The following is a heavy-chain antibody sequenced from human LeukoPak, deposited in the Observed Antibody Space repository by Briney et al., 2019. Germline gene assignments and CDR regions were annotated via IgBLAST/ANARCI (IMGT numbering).Heavy chain of an antibody. D-gene: IGHD2-2*01. Sequence: GESLKISCKGSGYSFTSYWIGWVRQMPGKGLEWMGIIYPGDSDTRYSPSFQGQVTISADKSISTAYLQWSSLKASDTAMYYCARRSVGYCSSTSCTYDYWGQGTLVTVSS. V-gene: IGHV5-51*01. CDR1: GYSFTSYW. CDR2: IYPGDSDT. CDR3: ARRSVGYCSSTSCTYDY. J-gene: IGHJ4*02.